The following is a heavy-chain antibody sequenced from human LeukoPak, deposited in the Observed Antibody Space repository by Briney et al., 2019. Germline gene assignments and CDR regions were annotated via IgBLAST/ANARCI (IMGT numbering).Heavy chain of an antibody. CDR3: ARDLGGYYDSSGSPDY. D-gene: IGHD3-22*01. J-gene: IGHJ4*02. CDR1: GFTFSSFA. Sequence: GGSLRLSRAASGFTFSSFAMSWVRQAPGKGLEWVSVISGSGGSTYSAESVKGRFTISRDNSQNTLYLQMNSLRAEDTAVYYCARDLGGYYDSSGSPDYWGQGTLVTVSS. V-gene: IGHV3-23*01. CDR2: ISGSGGST.